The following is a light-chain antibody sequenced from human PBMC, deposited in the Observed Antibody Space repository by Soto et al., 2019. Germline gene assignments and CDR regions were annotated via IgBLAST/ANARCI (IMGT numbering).Light chain of an antibody. CDR3: QQYNSYPRT. V-gene: IGKV1-5*03. CDR2: KAS. CDR1: QTINTW. J-gene: IGKJ1*01. Sequence: DIQMTQSPSTLSASVGDRVTITCRASQTINTWLAWYQQKPGKAPKLLISKASTLESGLPSRFSGSGSGTEFTLTINSLQPDDIATYYCQQYNSYPRTFGQGTKVEIK.